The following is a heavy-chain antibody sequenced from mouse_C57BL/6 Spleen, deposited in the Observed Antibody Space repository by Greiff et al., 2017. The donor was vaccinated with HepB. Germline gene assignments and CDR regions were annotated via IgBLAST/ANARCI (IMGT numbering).Heavy chain of an antibody. Sequence: EVKLVESGEGLVKPGGSLKLSCAASGFTFSSYAMSWVRQTPEKRLEWVAYISSGGDYIYYADTVKGRFTISRDNARNTLYLQMSSLKSEDTAMYYCTRDNYGSNYYAMDYWGQGTSVTVSS. CDR3: TRDNYGSNYYAMDY. D-gene: IGHD1-1*01. V-gene: IGHV5-9-1*02. CDR1: GFTFSSYA. J-gene: IGHJ4*01. CDR2: ISSGGDYI.